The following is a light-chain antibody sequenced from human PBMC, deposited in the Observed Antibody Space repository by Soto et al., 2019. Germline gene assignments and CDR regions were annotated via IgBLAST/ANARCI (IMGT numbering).Light chain of an antibody. CDR1: QKINNF. CDR3: QQSLGNPRT. Sequence: DIQLTQSPSNLSASVGDSITITCRASQKINNFLNWYRHKPGKAPKLLIFLASTLDSGVPSRFGGTGSGTDFTLSISSLQPEDSATYYCQQSLGNPRTFGGGTKVEI. V-gene: IGKV1-39*01. CDR2: LAS. J-gene: IGKJ4*01.